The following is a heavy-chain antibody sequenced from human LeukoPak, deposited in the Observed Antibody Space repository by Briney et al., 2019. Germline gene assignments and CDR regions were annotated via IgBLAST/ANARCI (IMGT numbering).Heavy chain of an antibody. CDR3: AREGPGGTKIDY. V-gene: IGHV4-59*01. D-gene: IGHD2-15*01. CDR2: IYYSGGT. CDR1: GGSFSGYY. J-gene: IGHJ4*02. Sequence: SETLSLTCAVYGGSFSGYYWSWIRQPPGKGLEWIGYIYYSGGTNYNPSLKSRVTISVDTSKNQFSLKLSSVTAADTAVYYCAREGPGGTKIDYWGQGTLVTVSS.